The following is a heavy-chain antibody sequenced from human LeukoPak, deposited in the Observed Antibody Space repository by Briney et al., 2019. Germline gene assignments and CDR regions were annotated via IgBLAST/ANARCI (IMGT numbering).Heavy chain of an antibody. D-gene: IGHD1-1*01. V-gene: IGHV4-59*01. CDR1: DGSISSYY. Sequence: PSETLSLTCTVSDGSISSYYWSWIRQPPGKGLEWIGHIYDSGSTNYNPSLKSRVTISVDTSKNQFSLKLSSVTAADTAVYYCARGGTTGTPSLYPIDYWGQGTLVTVSS. J-gene: IGHJ4*02. CDR3: ARGGTTGTPSLYPIDY. CDR2: IYDSGST.